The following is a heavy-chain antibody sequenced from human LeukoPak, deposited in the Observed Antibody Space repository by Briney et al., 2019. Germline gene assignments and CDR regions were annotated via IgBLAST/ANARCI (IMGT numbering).Heavy chain of an antibody. D-gene: IGHD3-3*01. Sequence: PGGSLRLSCAASGFTFSSYGMHWVRQAPGKGLEWVAVIWYDGSSKYYADSVKGRFTISRDNSKSTLYLQMSSPRAEDTAVYYCARDVRSKALNYWGQGTLVTVSS. CDR1: GFTFSSYG. CDR3: ARDVRSKALNY. J-gene: IGHJ4*02. CDR2: IWYDGSSK. V-gene: IGHV3-33*01.